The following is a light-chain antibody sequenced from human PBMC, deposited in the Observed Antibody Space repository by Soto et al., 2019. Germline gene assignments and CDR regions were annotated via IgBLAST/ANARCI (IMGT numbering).Light chain of an antibody. CDR1: QSVSSY. CDR2: DAS. CDR3: QQRSNWPLT. J-gene: IGKJ4*01. Sequence: EIVLTQSPATLSLSPGERATLSCRASQSVSSYLAWYQQKPGQAPRLLIYDASNRATGIPARFSGSGSGTDFTLTISSLGPEDFAVYHCQQRSNWPLTFGGGTKVEIK. V-gene: IGKV3-11*01.